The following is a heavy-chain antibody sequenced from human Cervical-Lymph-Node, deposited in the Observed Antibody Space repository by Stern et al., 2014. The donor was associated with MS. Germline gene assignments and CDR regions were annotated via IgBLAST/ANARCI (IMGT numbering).Heavy chain of an antibody. D-gene: IGHD3-10*01. V-gene: IGHV3-21*01. Sequence: EVHLVESGGGLVKPGGSLRLSCAASGFTFSSYSMNWVRQAPGKGLEWVSSISSSSSYIYYADSVKGRFTISRDNAKKSLYLQMNSLRAEDTAVYYCARDPITMVRGVIYWGQGTLVTVSS. CDR1: GFTFSSYS. J-gene: IGHJ4*02. CDR2: ISSSSSYI. CDR3: ARDPITMVRGVIY.